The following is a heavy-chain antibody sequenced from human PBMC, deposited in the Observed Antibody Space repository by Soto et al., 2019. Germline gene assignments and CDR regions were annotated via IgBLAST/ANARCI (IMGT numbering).Heavy chain of an antibody. CDR2: IIPIFGTA. D-gene: IGHD2-2*01. CDR3: ARDLKIAEDCSSTSCYRYYYYGMDV. J-gene: IGHJ6*02. Sequence: GASVKVSCKASGGTFSSYAISWVRQAPGQGLEWMGGIIPIFGTANYAQKFQGRVTITADESTSTAYMELSSLRSEDTAVYYRARDLKIAEDCSSTSCYRYYYYGMDVWGPGTTVTVSS. V-gene: IGHV1-69*13. CDR1: GGTFSSYA.